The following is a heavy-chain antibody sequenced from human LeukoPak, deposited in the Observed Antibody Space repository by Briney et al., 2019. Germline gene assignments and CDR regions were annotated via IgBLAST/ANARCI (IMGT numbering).Heavy chain of an antibody. CDR3: VKDVVVIARGGDY. CDR2: IRYDGSNK. D-gene: IGHD2-21*01. Sequence: GSLRLSCAASGFTFSSYGMHWVRQAPGKGLEWVAFIRYDGSNKYYADSVKGRFTISRDNSKNTLYLQMNSLRAEDTAVYYCVKDVVVIARGGDYWGQGTLVTVSS. J-gene: IGHJ4*02. CDR1: GFTFSSYG. V-gene: IGHV3-30*02.